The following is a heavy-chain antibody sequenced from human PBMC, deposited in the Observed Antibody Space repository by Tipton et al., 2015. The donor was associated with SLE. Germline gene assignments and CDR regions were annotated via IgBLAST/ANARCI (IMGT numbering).Heavy chain of an antibody. V-gene: IGHV3-11*01. CDR1: GFTFSDYY. D-gene: IGHD5-12*01. J-gene: IGHJ1*01. CDR3: STEWQYFPH. Sequence: SLRLSCAASGFTFSDYYMSWIRQTPGKGLEWVSYISPSSTTTNYPESVRGRFTISRDNTRNSLYLQMNSLRDEDTAVYYCSTEWQYFPHWGQGTLVTVSS. CDR2: ISPSSTTT.